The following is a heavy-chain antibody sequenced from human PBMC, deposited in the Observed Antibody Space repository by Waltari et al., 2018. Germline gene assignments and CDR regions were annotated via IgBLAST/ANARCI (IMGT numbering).Heavy chain of an antibody. V-gene: IGHV4-39*01. CDR2: IYYSGST. CDR1: GGSISSSSYY. J-gene: IGHJ4*02. CDR3: ARALLGVPLGDFDY. Sequence: QLQLQESGPGLVKPSETLSLTCTVSGGSISSSSYYWGWIRQPPGKGLEWIGSIYYSGSTYHHPSLKSRVTISVDTSKNQFSLKLSSVTAADTAVYYCARALLGVPLGDFDYWGQGTLVTVSS. D-gene: IGHD3-16*01.